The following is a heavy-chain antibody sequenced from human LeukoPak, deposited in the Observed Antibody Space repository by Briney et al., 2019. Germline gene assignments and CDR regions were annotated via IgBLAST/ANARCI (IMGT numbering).Heavy chain of an antibody. CDR3: ARVRTRSGRTLSDDVVVVPLRGYFDY. V-gene: IGHV1-18*01. CDR1: GYTFTSYG. CDR2: ISAYNGNT. Sequence: GASVKVSCKASGYTFTSYGISWVRQAPGQGLEWMGWISAYNGNTNYAQKLQGRVTMTTDTSTSTAYMELRSLRSDDTAVYYCARVRTRSGRTLSDDVVVVPLRGYFDYWGQGTLVTVSS. D-gene: IGHD2-2*01. J-gene: IGHJ4*02.